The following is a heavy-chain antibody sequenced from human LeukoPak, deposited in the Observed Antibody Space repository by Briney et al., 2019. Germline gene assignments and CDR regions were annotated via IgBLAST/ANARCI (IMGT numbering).Heavy chain of an antibody. Sequence: PGGSLRLSCAASGFTFDDYAMHWVRQAPGKGLEWVSGISWNSGSIGYADSVKGRFTISRDNAKNSLYLQMNSLRAEDTAVYYCARESGYGYGYYYFDYWGQGTLVTVSS. CDR1: GFTFDDYA. D-gene: IGHD5-18*01. CDR3: ARESGYGYGYYYFDY. J-gene: IGHJ4*02. V-gene: IGHV3-9*01. CDR2: ISWNSGSI.